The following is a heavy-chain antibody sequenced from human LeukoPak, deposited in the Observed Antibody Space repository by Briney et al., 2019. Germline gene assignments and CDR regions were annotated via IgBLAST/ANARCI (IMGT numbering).Heavy chain of an antibody. CDR2: IYYSGST. CDR3: ARDQSALYYYDSSGFIDY. CDR1: GGSIRSGGYY. V-gene: IGHV4-39*02. J-gene: IGHJ4*02. D-gene: IGHD3-22*01. Sequence: SETLSLTCTVSGGSIRSGGYYWGWIRQPPGKGLEWISTIYYSGSTYYNPSLKSRVTISVDTSKNQFSLKLSSVTAADTAVYYCARDQSALYYYDSSGFIDYWGQGTLVTVSS.